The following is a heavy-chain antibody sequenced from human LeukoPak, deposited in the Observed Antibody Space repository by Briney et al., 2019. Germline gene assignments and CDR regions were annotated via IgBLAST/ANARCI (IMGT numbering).Heavy chain of an antibody. CDR2: INPNSGGT. CDR1: GYTFTGYY. J-gene: IGHJ6*02. V-gene: IGHV1-2*02. D-gene: IGHD5-18*01. CDR3: ASPYSYGYRHYYYYGMDV. Sequence: GASVTVSCKASGYTFTGYYMHWVRQAPGQGLEWMGWINPNSGGTNYAQKFQGRVTMTRDTSISTAYMELSRLRSDDTAVYYCASPYSYGYRHYYYYGMDVWGQGTTVTVSS.